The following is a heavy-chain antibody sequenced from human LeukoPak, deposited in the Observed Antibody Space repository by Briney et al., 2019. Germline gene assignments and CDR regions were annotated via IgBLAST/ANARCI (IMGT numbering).Heavy chain of an antibody. CDR1: GFTFRSYS. CDR3: VRSYYGMDV. Sequence: GGSLRLSCAASGFTFRSYSMNWVRQAPGMGLEWVSSISTSSSHIYYADSVEGRFTISRDNAKNSLYLQMNSLRAEDTAVYYCVRSYYGMDVWGQGTTVSVSS. J-gene: IGHJ6*02. V-gene: IGHV3-21*01. CDR2: ISTSSSHI.